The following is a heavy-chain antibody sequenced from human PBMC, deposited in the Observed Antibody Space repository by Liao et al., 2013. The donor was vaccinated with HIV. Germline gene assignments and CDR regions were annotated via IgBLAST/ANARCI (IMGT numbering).Heavy chain of an antibody. CDR3: AREAGWGGWFDP. Sequence: QVRLQESGPGLVKPSQTLSLTCTVSGDLIRRDNYYWTWIRQPAGKGLEWIGHIYTGMSTTGTTNYNPSLKSRVSISADTSSNHVSLKLTSVTAADTAVYYCAREAGWGGWFDPWGQGTLVTVSS. D-gene: IGHD2-21*01. V-gene: IGHV4-61*02. J-gene: IGHJ5*02. CDR1: GDLIRRDNYY. CDR2: IYTGMSTTGTT.